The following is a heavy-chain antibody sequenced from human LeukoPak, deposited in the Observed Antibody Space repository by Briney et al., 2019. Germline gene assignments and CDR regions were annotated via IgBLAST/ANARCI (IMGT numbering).Heavy chain of an antibody. D-gene: IGHD2-15*01. J-gene: IGHJ6*02. V-gene: IGHV3-30*04. CDR1: GFTFSSYA. CDR2: ISYDGSNK. Sequence: PGGSLRLSCAASGFTFSSYAMHWVRQAPGKGLEWVAVISYDGSNKYYADSVKGRFTISRDNSKNTLYLQMNSLRAEDTAVYYCARERVVVVAASNYGMDVWGQGTTVTVSS. CDR3: ARERVVVVAASNYGMDV.